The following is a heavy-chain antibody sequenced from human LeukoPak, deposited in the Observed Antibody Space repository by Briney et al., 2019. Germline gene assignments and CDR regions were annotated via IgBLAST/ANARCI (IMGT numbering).Heavy chain of an antibody. CDR1: GDSFTSYW. CDR3: ARHLFAYCGGDCYSAIGY. D-gene: IGHD2-21*02. J-gene: IGHJ4*02. Sequence: GESLKISCKGSGDSFTSYWIGWVRQMPGKGLEWMGIIYPGDSDTRYSPSFQGQVTISADKSISTAYLQWSSLKASDTAMYYCARHLFAYCGGDCYSAIGYWGQGTLVTVSS. CDR2: IYPGDSDT. V-gene: IGHV5-51*01.